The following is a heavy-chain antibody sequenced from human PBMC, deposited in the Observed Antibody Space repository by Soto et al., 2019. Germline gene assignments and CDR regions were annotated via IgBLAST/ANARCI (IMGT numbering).Heavy chain of an antibody. V-gene: IGHV4-59*01. CDR3: ARARPYSSSKFDY. CDR2: IYYSGST. D-gene: IGHD6-13*01. J-gene: IGHJ4*02. Sequence: SETLSLTCTVSGGSISGYYWSWIRQPPGKGLEWIGYIYYSGSTNYNPSLKSRVTISVDTSKNQFSLKLSSVTAADTAVYYCARARPYSSSKFDYWGQGTLVTVSS. CDR1: GGSISGYY.